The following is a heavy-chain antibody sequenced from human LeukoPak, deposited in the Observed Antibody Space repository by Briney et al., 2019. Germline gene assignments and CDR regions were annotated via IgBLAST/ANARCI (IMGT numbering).Heavy chain of an antibody. V-gene: IGHV3-21*06. J-gene: IGHJ4*01. CDR1: GFTFSSYS. Sequence: GGSLRLSCAVSGFTFSSYSMNWVRQAPGKGLEWVSSISSSSSYIYYADSVKGRFTISRDNARDSLFLQMIGLRVEDTAVYYCARDRAGGYWGHGTLVTVSS. CDR3: ARDRAGGY. CDR2: ISSSSSYI. D-gene: IGHD3-10*01.